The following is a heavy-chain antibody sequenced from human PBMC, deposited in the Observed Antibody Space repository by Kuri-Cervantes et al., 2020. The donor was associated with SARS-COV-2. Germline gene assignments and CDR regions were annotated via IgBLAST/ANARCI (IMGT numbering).Heavy chain of an antibody. CDR3: ARSSPKGYEYEQQLVPYYFDY. CDR2: IIPIFGTA. D-gene: IGHD6-13*01. CDR1: GGTFSSYA. V-gene: IGHV1-69*05. J-gene: IGHJ4*02. Sequence: SVKVSCKASGGTFSSYAISWVRQAPGQGLEWMGGIIPIFGTANYAQKFQGRVTITTDESTSTAYMELSSLRSEDTAVYYCARSSPKGYEYEQQLVPYYFDYWGQGTLVIVSS.